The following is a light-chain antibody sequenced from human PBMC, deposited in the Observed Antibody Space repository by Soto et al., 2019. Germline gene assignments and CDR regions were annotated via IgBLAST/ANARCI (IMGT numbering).Light chain of an antibody. V-gene: IGKV3-20*01. CDR1: QSVSSSS. CDR2: GAS. J-gene: IGKJ1*01. Sequence: EIVLTQSPGTLSLSPGERATLSCRASQSVSSSSLAWYQQKPGQAPRLLIYGASSRATGIPDRFSGSGSGTDFTLTISRLEPEDCAVYYCQQYDSSPVTVGYGTKVEIK. CDR3: QQYDSSPVT.